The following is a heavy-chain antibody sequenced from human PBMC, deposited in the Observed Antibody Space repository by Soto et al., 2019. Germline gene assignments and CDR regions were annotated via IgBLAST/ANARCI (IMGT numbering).Heavy chain of an antibody. J-gene: IGHJ4*02. D-gene: IGHD6-13*01. CDR2: IYYSGGT. CDR1: GGSISSYY. V-gene: IGHV4-59*08. CDR3: ARLEPQLDAPFDY. Sequence: PSETLSLTCTVSGGSISSYYWSWIRQPPGKGLEWIGYIYYSGGTNYNPSLKSRVTISVDKSKNQFSLKLSSVTAADTAVYYCARLEPQLDAPFDYPGQGTLVTLPS.